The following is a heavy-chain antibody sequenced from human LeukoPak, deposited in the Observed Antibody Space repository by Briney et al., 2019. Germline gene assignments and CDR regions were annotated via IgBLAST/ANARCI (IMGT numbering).Heavy chain of an antibody. J-gene: IGHJ4*02. CDR3: AREGPYGAIDY. V-gene: IGHV3-7*03. CDR1: GFRFSTYW. CDR2: INEDGSET. D-gene: IGHD4/OR15-4a*01. Sequence: PGGSLRLSCAASGFRFSTYWMSWVRQAPGEGLQWVANINEDGSETNYADSVKGRFTISRDNGKNSLYLQMSSLRADDTAVYYCAREGPYGAIDYWGQGTLVIVPP.